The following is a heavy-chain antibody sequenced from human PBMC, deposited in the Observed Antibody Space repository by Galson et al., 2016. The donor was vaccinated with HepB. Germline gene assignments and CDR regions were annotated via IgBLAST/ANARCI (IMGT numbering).Heavy chain of an antibody. CDR3: ARVRDEYNSGWHVNDY. Sequence: SLRLSCAASGFRFSDHYMSWIRQVPGKGLESIARISSGGGPTYYAESVRGRFATSRDNSKNTLYLQMSSLRPDDTAVYYCARVRDEYNSGWHVNDYWGQGIMGTVSS. CDR1: GFRFSDHY. D-gene: IGHD6-19*01. CDR2: ISSGGGPT. V-gene: IGHV3-11*01. J-gene: IGHJ4*02.